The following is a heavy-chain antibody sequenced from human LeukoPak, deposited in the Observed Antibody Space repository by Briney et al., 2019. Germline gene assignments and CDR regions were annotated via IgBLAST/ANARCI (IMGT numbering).Heavy chain of an antibody. V-gene: IGHV4-39*01. D-gene: IGHD3-22*01. CDR2: IIYSGTT. Sequence: KSSETLSLTCTVSAGSLTSTSYYWGWIRQPPGKGLDWIVSIIYSGTTYSNPSLKSRITTSLDTSKNQFSLRLTSVTAADTAVYYCARHFYDRSGYRRDYYFDYWGQGILVTVSS. CDR1: AGSLTSTSYY. J-gene: IGHJ4*02. CDR3: ARHFYDRSGYRRDYYFDY.